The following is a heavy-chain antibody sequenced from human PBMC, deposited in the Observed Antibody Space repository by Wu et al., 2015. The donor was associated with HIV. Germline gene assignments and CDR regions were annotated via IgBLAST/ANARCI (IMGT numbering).Heavy chain of an antibody. V-gene: IGHV1-2*02. D-gene: IGHD3-22*01. CDR2: IHPKSGGT. CDR1: GYTFTDYY. Sequence: QVQLVQSAAEVKRFGASMKVSCKTSGYTFTDYYIHWVRQTPGQGLEWMGWIHPKSGGTKFAQNFLGRVTMTRETSISTAYMELRSLRFGDTAIYFCARGPYDYDSGDPYFQHWGQGTLIIVSS. CDR3: ARGPYDYDSGDPYFQH. J-gene: IGHJ1*01.